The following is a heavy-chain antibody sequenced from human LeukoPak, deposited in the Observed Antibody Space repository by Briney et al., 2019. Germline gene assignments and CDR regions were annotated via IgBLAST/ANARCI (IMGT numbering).Heavy chain of an antibody. J-gene: IGHJ3*02. Sequence: GGSLRLSCAASGFTFSDYYMSWIRQAPGKGLEWVSYISSSSSTIYYADSVKGRFTISRDNAKNSLYLQMNSLRAEDTAVYYCARPHHYSSSWVDAFDIWGQGTMVTVSS. D-gene: IGHD6-13*01. CDR3: ARPHHYSSSWVDAFDI. CDR2: ISSSSSTI. CDR1: GFTFSDYY. V-gene: IGHV3-11*04.